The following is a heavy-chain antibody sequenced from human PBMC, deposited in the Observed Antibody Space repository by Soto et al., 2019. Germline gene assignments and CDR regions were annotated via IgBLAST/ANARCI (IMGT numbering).Heavy chain of an antibody. Sequence: GGSLRLSCAASGFTFSSYAMHWVRQAPGKGLEWVAVISYDGSNKYYADSVKGRFTISRDNSKNTLYLQMNSLRAEDTAVYYCARARGKDYGGHWYFDLWGRGTLVTVSS. V-gene: IGHV3-30-3*01. CDR3: ARARGKDYGGHWYFDL. CDR1: GFTFSSYA. J-gene: IGHJ2*01. D-gene: IGHD4-17*01. CDR2: ISYDGSNK.